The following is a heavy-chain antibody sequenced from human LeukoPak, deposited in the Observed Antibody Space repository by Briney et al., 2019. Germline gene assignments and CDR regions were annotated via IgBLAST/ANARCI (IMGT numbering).Heavy chain of an antibody. Sequence: SETLSLTCAVYGGSLSGYSWSWIRQPPGKGLEWIGEINHSGSTNYNPSLKSRVTISVDTSKNQFSLKLSSVTAADTAVYYCARGDCSGGSCENFDYWGQGTLVTVSS. CDR3: ARGDCSGGSCENFDY. CDR1: GGSLSGYS. V-gene: IGHV4-34*01. CDR2: INHSGST. D-gene: IGHD2-15*01. J-gene: IGHJ4*02.